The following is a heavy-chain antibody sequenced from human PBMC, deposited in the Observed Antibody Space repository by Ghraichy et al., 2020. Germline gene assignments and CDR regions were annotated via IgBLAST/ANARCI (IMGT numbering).Heavy chain of an antibody. CDR3: TSTGKWELLDYFDY. V-gene: IGHV3-73*01. D-gene: IGHD1-26*01. J-gene: IGHJ4*02. CDR2: IRSKANSYAT. Sequence: GGSLRLSCAASGFTFSGSAMHWVRQASGKGLEWVGRIRSKANSYATAYAASVKGRFTISRDDSKNTAYLQMNSLKTEDTAVYYCTSTGKWELLDYFDYWGQGTLVTVSS. CDR1: GFTFSGSA.